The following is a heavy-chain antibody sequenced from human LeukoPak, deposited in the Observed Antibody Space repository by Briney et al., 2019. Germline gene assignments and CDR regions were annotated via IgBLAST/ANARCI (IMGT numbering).Heavy chain of an antibody. CDR1: GYIFTNYA. CDR2: IIPIFGTA. V-gene: IGHV1-69*13. CDR3: ARDHDSSGYFDY. J-gene: IGHJ4*02. Sequence: SVKVSCKASGYIFTNYAINWVRQAPGQGLEWMGGIIPIFGTANYAQKFQGRVTITADESTSTAYMELSSLRSEDTAVYYCARDHDSSGYFDYWGQGTLVTVSS. D-gene: IGHD3-22*01.